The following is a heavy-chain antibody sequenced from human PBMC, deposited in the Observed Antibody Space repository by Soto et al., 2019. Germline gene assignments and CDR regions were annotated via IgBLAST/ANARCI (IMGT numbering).Heavy chain of an antibody. V-gene: IGHV3-30*18. CDR3: AKQMFGGYCTSEVCYTPDY. J-gene: IGHJ4*02. CDR1: EFTFSNYG. D-gene: IGHD2-2*02. Sequence: GGSLRLSCAASEFTFSNYGMHWVRQAPGEGLEWVAHIFYDGSQKKYADSVKGRFTISRDNSKNTLYLHMSSLRVEDTAVYFCAKQMFGGYCTSEVCYTPDYWGQGTLVTVSS. CDR2: IFYDGSQK.